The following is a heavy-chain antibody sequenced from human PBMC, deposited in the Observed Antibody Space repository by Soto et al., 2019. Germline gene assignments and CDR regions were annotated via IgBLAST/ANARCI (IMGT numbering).Heavy chain of an antibody. CDR1: GGSLSGYY. V-gene: IGHV4-34*01. J-gene: IGHJ4*02. Sequence: SETLSLTCAVYGGSLSGYYWSWIRQPPGKGLEWIGEINHTGSTNYNPSLKSRVTLSEDTSNNQFSLRLSSVTAADTAVYYCARGRVGSYYFGYFDYWSQGTLVTVSS. D-gene: IGHD1-26*01. CDR3: ARGRVGSYYFGYFDY. CDR2: INHTGST.